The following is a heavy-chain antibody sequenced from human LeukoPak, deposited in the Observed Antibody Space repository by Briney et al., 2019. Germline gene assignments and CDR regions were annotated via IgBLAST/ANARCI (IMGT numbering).Heavy chain of an antibody. CDR3: ARTPQDIVVVPAAIRRIDYFDY. CDR1: GGSISSSSYY. D-gene: IGHD2-2*02. J-gene: IGHJ4*02. V-gene: IGHV4-39*07. Sequence: PSETLSLTCTVSGGSISSSSYYWGWIRQPPGKGLEWIGSIYYSGSTYYNPSLKSRVSISVDTSKNQFSLKLSSVTAADTAVYYCARTPQDIVVVPAAIRRIDYFDYWGQGTLVTVSS. CDR2: IYYSGST.